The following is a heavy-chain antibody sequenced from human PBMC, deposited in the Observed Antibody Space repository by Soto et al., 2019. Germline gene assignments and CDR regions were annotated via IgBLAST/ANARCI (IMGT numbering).Heavy chain of an antibody. CDR1: EFPFSDVA. V-gene: IGHV3-23*01. CDR2: IGGDGGSP. J-gene: IGHJ3*02. Sequence: GGSLXPPFAAPEFPFSDVALTWVPQPPGQGLGWVSVIGGDGGSPNYADSVKGRFTVSRDNSKGTLYLQMDSLRAEDTAVYYCAKDSINRNGIYDPFDIWGQGTMVTVSS. CDR3: AKDSINRNGIYDPFDI. D-gene: IGHD3-3*02.